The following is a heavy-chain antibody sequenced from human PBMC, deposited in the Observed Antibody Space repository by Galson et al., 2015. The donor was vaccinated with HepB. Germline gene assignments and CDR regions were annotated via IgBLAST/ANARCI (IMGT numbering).Heavy chain of an antibody. D-gene: IGHD6-13*01. CDR2: ISYDGSNK. V-gene: IGHV3-30-3*01. CDR3: ARDSEQHLAYFDY. J-gene: IGHJ4*02. CDR1: GFIFSNYA. Sequence: SLRLSCAASGFIFSNYAMHWVRQAPGKGLEWVAVISYDGSNKYYADSVKGRFTISRDNSKNTLYLQMNSLRAEDTAVYYCARDSEQHLAYFDYWVQGTLVTVSS.